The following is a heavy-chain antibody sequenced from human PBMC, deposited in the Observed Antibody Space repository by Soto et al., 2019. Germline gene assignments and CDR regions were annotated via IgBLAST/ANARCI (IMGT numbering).Heavy chain of an antibody. D-gene: IGHD1-26*01. CDR2: ISGSGSSA. CDR3: AKDGLGSTLSNYYYLGV. V-gene: IGHV3-23*01. J-gene: IGHJ6*03. CDR1: GFTFSSYV. Sequence: EVQLLESGGGLVQPGGSLRLSCAASGFTFSSYVMNWVRQAPGKGLEWVSVISGSGSSAYYADSVKGRFTISRDNSKNTLYLQMNSLRAEDTAVYYCAKDGLGSTLSNYYYLGVWGRGTTVTVSS.